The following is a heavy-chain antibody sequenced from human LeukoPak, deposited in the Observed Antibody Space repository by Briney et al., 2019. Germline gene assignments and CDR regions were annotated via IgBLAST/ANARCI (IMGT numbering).Heavy chain of an antibody. CDR3: ARSGSCSGGSCYSGRLDY. V-gene: IGHV4-34*01. CDR1: GGSFSGYY. Sequence: SETLSLTCAVYGGSFSGYYWSWIRQPPGKGLEWTGEINYSGSTNYNPSLKSRVTISVDTSKNQFSLKLSSVTAADTAVYYCARSGSCSGGSCYSGRLDYWGQGIVVSVSS. D-gene: IGHD2-15*01. CDR2: INYSGST. J-gene: IGHJ4*02.